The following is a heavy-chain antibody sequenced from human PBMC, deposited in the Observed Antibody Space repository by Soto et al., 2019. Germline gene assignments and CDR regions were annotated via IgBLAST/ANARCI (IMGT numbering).Heavy chain of an antibody. CDR2: IYYTGNT. Sequence: SETLSLTCTVSGGSVSSSHYWIWIRQSPGKGLEWIGYIYYTGNTNYNPSLQSRVTISLDTSKNQFSLKLNSVTAADTAVYYCARDLWGYCGTDCYPLDVWGQGTTVTVSS. V-gene: IGHV4-61*01. D-gene: IGHD2-21*02. CDR1: GGSVSSSHY. J-gene: IGHJ6*02. CDR3: ARDLWGYCGTDCYPLDV.